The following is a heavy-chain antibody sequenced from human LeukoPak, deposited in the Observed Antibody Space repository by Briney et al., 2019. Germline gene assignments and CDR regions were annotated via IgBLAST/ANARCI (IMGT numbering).Heavy chain of an antibody. J-gene: IGHJ4*02. Sequence: SETPSLTCTVSGGSLSTHYWSCIWQTPAEGLERIVRVYSAGSPNYNPSLDSRVTMSRDTSKNQFSLKLSSVTAADTAVYYCTRGLHTSLPFHWGQGTRVTVSA. CDR3: TRGLHTSLPFH. CDR2: VYSAGSP. D-gene: IGHD5-18*01. V-gene: IGHV4-4*07. CDR1: GGSLSTHY.